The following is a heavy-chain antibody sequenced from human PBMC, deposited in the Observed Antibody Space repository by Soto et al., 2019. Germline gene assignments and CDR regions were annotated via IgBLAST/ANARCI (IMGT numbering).Heavy chain of an antibody. CDR1: GFTFSNYW. D-gene: IGHD2-15*01. J-gene: IGHJ4*02. Sequence: EVQLVESGGGLVQPGESLRLSCAASGFTFSNYWMHWVRQAPGTGLVWVSRIDSDGSRIPYADFVKGRFTISRDNAKNTVYLHMNSLTAEDTAVYYCVRTSLVVAVATREDFWGQGTLVTVS. CDR2: IDSDGSRI. CDR3: VRTSLVVAVATREDF. V-gene: IGHV3-74*01.